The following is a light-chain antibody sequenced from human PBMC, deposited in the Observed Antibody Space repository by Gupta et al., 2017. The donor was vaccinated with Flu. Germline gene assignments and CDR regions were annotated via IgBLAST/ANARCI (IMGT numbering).Light chain of an antibody. Sequence: QTVVTQEPSFSVSPGGTVTITCGLSSGSVSTNYYPSWYPQTPGQAPRTLIYSTNTRSSGVPDRFSGSIFGTKAALTITGAQAEDESDYYCVFYMGSASSWVFGGGTKLSVL. J-gene: IGLJ3*02. CDR2: STN. V-gene: IGLV8-61*01. CDR1: SGSVSTNYY. CDR3: VFYMGSASSWV.